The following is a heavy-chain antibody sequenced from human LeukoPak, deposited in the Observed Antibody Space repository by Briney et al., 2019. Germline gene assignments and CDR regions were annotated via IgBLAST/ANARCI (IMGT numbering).Heavy chain of an antibody. CDR1: GYTFTSYD. V-gene: IGHV1-69*13. CDR3: ARGSSRSPRDAFDI. CDR2: IIPIFGTA. J-gene: IGHJ3*02. Sequence: GASVKVSCKASGYTFTSYDINWVRQATGQGLEWMGGIIPIFGTADYAQKFQGRVTITADASTSTAYMELSSLRSEDTAVYYCARGSSRSPRDAFDIWGQGTMVTVSS.